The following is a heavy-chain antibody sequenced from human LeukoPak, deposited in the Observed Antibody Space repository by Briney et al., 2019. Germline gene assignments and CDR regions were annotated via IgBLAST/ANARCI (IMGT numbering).Heavy chain of an antibody. V-gene: IGHV1-3*01. CDR3: ARSRIMDA. Sequence: ASVKVSCKASGYTFTSYAMHWVRQAPGQRREWMGWINAGNGNTKYSQKFQGRGTITTDTTASTAAMELSSLRSEAMAVYYCARSRIMDAWGPGKPVTAS. CDR2: INAGNGNT. CDR1: GYTFTSYA. J-gene: IGHJ6*02.